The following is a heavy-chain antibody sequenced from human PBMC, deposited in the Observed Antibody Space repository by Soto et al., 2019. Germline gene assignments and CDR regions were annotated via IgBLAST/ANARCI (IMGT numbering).Heavy chain of an antibody. CDR2: IIPIFGTA. J-gene: IGHJ6*02. CDR1: GGTFSSYA. Sequence: QVQLVQSGAEVKKPGSSVKVSCKASGGTFSSYAISWVRQAPGHGLEWMGGIIPIFGTANYAQKFQGRVTITADESTSTAYLELSSLRSEDTAVYYCASPPSSNRYYYGMDVWGQGTTVTVSS. CDR3: ASPPSSNRYYYGMDV. D-gene: IGHD4-4*01. V-gene: IGHV1-69*12.